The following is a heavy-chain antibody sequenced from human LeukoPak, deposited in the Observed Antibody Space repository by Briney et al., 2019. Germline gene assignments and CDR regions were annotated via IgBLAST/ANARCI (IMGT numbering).Heavy chain of an antibody. V-gene: IGHV4-34*01. D-gene: IGHD6-13*01. CDR3: ARVGPLYSSSWYADFDY. CDR1: GGSFSGYY. CDR2: ITHSGST. J-gene: IGHJ4*02. Sequence: SETLSLTCAVYGGSFSGYYWSWIRQPPGKGLEWIGEITHSGSTNYNPSLKSRVTISVDTSKNQFSLKLSSVTAADTAVYYCARVGPLYSSSWYADFDYWGQGTLVTVSS.